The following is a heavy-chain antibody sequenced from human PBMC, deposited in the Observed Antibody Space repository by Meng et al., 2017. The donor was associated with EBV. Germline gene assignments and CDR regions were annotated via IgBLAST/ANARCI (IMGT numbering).Heavy chain of an antibody. CDR3: ARAEIAAAGRLDY. D-gene: IGHD6-13*01. Sequence: GQVVRSGAGVKKPGSSVKVSCKASGGTFSSYAISWVRQAPGQGLEWMGGIIPIFGTANYAQKFQGRVTIAADKSTSTAYMELSSLRSEDTAVYYCARAEIAAAGRLDYWGQGTLVTVSS. CDR2: IIPIFGTA. J-gene: IGHJ4*02. CDR1: GGTFSSYA. V-gene: IGHV1-69*06.